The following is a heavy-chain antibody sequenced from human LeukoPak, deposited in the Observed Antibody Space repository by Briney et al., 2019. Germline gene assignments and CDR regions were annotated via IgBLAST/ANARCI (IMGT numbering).Heavy chain of an antibody. Sequence: PSETLSLTCAVYGGSISGYYWSWIRQPPGKGLEWTGEINHSGSTNYNPSLKSRVTISVDTSKNQFSLKLSSVTAADTAVYYCARRGPPRTMLRGVKSGWFDPWGQGTLVTVSS. CDR1: GGSISGYY. V-gene: IGHV4-34*01. J-gene: IGHJ5*02. D-gene: IGHD3-10*01. CDR3: ARRGPPRTMLRGVKSGWFDP. CDR2: INHSGST.